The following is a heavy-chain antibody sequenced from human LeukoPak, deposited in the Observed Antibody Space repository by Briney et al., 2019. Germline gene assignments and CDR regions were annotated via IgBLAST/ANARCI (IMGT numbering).Heavy chain of an antibody. Sequence: GASVKVSCKASGYTFTSYGISWVRQAPGQGLEWMGWISAYNGNTNYAQKLQGRVTMTTDTSTITAYMELRSLRSDDTAVYYCARGIVVVPAAAGGYYYYMDVWGKGTTVTVSS. CDR3: ARGIVVVPAAAGGYYYYMDV. D-gene: IGHD2-2*01. CDR2: ISAYNGNT. V-gene: IGHV1-18*01. J-gene: IGHJ6*03. CDR1: GYTFTSYG.